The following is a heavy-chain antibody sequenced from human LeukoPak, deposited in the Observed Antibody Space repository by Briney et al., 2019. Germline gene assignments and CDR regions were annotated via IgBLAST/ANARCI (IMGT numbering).Heavy chain of an antibody. CDR1: GFTFSSYS. CDR3: ARGGSSWTVKY. J-gene: IGHJ4*02. Sequence: HPGGSLRLSCVVSGFTFSSYSMNWVRQAPGKGLEWVSYISSSGSTIYYADSVKGRFTISRDNAKNSLYLQMNSLRAEDTAVYYCARGGSSWTVKYWGQGTLVTVSS. CDR2: ISSSGSTI. D-gene: IGHD6-13*01. V-gene: IGHV3-48*04.